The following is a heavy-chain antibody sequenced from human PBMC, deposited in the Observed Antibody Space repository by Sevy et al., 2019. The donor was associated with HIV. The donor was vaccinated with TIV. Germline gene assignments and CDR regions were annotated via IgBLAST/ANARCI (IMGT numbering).Heavy chain of an antibody. Sequence: GGSLRLSCAASGFTFSTYWMTWVRQAPGKGLEWVAYIKQDGTEAYYVDAVRGRFTVSRDNSHKSFFLQMTSLRDEDTAVYDCARGLADWGSVHYSLWGQGTPVTVSS. J-gene: IGHJ4*02. CDR2: IKQDGTEA. D-gene: IGHD3-16*01. CDR1: GFTFSTYW. CDR3: ARGLADWGSVHYSL. V-gene: IGHV3-7*01.